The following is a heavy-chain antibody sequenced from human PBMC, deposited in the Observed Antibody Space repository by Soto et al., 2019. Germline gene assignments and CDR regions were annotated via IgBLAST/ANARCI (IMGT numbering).Heavy chain of an antibody. CDR3: ASGCSGGSCANFDY. CDR1: SGSISSSNW. Sequence: SETLSLTCAVSSGSISSSNWWSWVRQPPGKGLEWIGEIFHSGSTNYNPSLKSRVTISVDKSKNQFSLKLSSVTAADTAVYYCASGCSGGSCANFDYWGQGTLVTVSS. V-gene: IGHV4-4*02. CDR2: IFHSGST. D-gene: IGHD2-15*01. J-gene: IGHJ4*02.